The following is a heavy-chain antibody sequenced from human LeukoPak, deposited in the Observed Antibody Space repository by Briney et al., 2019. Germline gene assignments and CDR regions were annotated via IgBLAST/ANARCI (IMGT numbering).Heavy chain of an antibody. V-gene: IGHV4-59*01. CDR2: NYYGGTT. D-gene: IGHD6-13*01. CDR1: GSSINSYY. CDR3: ARAVYSSSALDY. Sequence: SETLSLTCAFSGSSINSYYWSWIRQPPGKGLEWIGYNYYGGTTNYNPSLKSRVTISVDTSKNQFSLKLTSVTAADTAVYYCARAVYSSSALDYWGQGTLVTVSS. J-gene: IGHJ4*02.